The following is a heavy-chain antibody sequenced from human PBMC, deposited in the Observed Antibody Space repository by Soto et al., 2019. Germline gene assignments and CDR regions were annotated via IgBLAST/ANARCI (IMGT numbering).Heavy chain of an antibody. CDR1: GFTVSSYG. D-gene: IGHD2-15*01. Sequence: QVQLVESGGGVVQPGRSLRLSCAASGFTVSSYGMHWVRQAPGVGLEWVAVLSYDTSNKYYADSVKGRFSISRDNSKNTLYLQMNSLRAEDTAVYYCGKGIGNFYEYGMDVWGQGTTVTVSS. CDR2: LSYDTSNK. V-gene: IGHV3-30*18. CDR3: GKGIGNFYEYGMDV. J-gene: IGHJ6*02.